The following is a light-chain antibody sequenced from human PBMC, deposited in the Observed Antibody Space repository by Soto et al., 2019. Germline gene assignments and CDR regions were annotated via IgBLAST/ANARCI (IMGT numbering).Light chain of an antibody. Sequence: EIVLTQSPGTLSLSPGERATLSCRASQSVSSSYLAWYQQKPGQAPRLLIYGASSRATGIPDRFSGSRSGTACTLTISRLEPEDFAVYYCQQYGSSPPYTFGQGTKLEIK. J-gene: IGKJ2*01. CDR2: GAS. CDR1: QSVSSSY. CDR3: QQYGSSPPYT. V-gene: IGKV3-20*01.